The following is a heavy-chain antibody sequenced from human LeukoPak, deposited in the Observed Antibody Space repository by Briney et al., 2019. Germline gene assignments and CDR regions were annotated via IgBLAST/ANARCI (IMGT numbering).Heavy chain of an antibody. Sequence: GGSLRLSCAASGFTFSTYWMHWVRQAPGKGLLWVSRINSDGSTSSYADSVKGRFTISRDNAKNTLYLQMNSLRVDDTAVYYCARDRSSSWSFDSWGRGTLVTVSS. D-gene: IGHD6-13*01. V-gene: IGHV3-74*01. CDR1: GFTFSTYW. CDR2: INSDGSTS. CDR3: ARDRSSSWSFDS. J-gene: IGHJ4*02.